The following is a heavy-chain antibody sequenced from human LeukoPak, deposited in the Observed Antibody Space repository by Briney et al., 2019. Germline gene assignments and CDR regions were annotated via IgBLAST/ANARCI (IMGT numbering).Heavy chain of an antibody. D-gene: IGHD3-22*01. CDR2: FDPEDGET. CDR1: GYTLTELS. J-gene: IGHJ5*02. CDR3: ATESHYYDSSGPTPSWFDP. V-gene: IGHV1-24*01. Sequence: ASVKVSCKVSGYTLTELSMHWVRQAPGKGLEWMGGFDPEDGETTYAQKFQGRVTMTEDTSTDTAYMELSSLRSEDTAVYYCATESHYYDSSGPTPSWFDPWGQGTLVTVSS.